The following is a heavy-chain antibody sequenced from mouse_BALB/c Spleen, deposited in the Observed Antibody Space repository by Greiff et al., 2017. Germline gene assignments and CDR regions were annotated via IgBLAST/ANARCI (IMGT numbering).Heavy chain of an antibody. CDR2: IYPSDSYT. CDR1: GYTFTSYW. D-gene: IGHD2-3*01. V-gene: IGHV1-69*02. Sequence: QVQLQQPGAELVRPGASVKLSCKASGYTFTSYWINWVKQRPGQGLEWIGNIYPSDSYTNYNQKFKDKATLTVDKSSSTAYMQLSSPTSEDSAVYYCTRERDDCYFYAMDYWGQGTSVTVSS. J-gene: IGHJ4*01. CDR3: TRERDDCYFYAMDY.